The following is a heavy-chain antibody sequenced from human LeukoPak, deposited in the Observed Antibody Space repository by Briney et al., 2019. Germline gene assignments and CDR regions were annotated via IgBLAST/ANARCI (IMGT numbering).Heavy chain of an antibody. V-gene: IGHV3-30*02. CDR2: IRYDGSNK. CDR3: AKVYSSSWYADYFDY. D-gene: IGHD6-13*01. J-gene: IGHJ4*02. Sequence: GGSLRLSCAASGFTFSSYGIHWVRQAPGKGLEWVAFIRYDGSNKYYADSVKGGFTISRDNSKNTLYLQMNSLRAEDTAVYYCAKVYSSSWYADYFDYWGQGTLVTVSS. CDR1: GFTFSSYG.